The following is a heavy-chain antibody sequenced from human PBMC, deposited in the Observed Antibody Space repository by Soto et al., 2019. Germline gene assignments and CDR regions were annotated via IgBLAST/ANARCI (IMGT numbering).Heavy chain of an antibody. D-gene: IGHD6-13*01. J-gene: IGHJ6*02. CDR2: LSYDGSNK. V-gene: IGHV3-30-3*01. CDR3: ARDYGSSWYYYYYGMDV. CDR1: GFTFSSYA. Sequence: GGSLRLSCAASGFTFSSYAMHWVRQAPGKGLEWVAVLSYDGSNKYYADSVKGRFTISRDNSKNTLYLQMNSLRAEDTAVYYCARDYGSSWYYYYYGMDVWGQGTTVTVSS.